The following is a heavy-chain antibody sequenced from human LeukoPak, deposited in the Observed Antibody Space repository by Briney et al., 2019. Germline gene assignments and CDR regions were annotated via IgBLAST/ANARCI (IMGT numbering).Heavy chain of an antibody. Sequence: ASVKVSCKASGYTFTGYYMHWVRQAPGQGLEWMGWINPNSGGTNYAQNFQGWVTMTRDTSISTAYMELSRLRSDDTAVYYCARDNYGSGEANWFDPWGQGTLVTVSS. CDR2: INPNSGGT. CDR1: GYTFTGYY. V-gene: IGHV1-2*04. D-gene: IGHD3-10*01. CDR3: ARDNYGSGEANWFDP. J-gene: IGHJ5*02.